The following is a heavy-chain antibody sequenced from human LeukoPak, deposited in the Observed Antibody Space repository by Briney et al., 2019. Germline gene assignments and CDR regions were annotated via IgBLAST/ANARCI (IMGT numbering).Heavy chain of an antibody. D-gene: IGHD6-19*01. J-gene: IGHJ4*02. CDR3: ARGQQWLEAFDY. CDR1: GYTFTSYG. CDR2: IIPIFGTA. V-gene: IGHV1-69*13. Sequence: GASVKVSCKASGYTFTSYGISWVRQAPGQGLEWMGGIIPIFGTANYAQKFQGRVTITADESTSTAYMELSSLRSEDTAVYYCARGQQWLEAFDYWGLGTLVTVSS.